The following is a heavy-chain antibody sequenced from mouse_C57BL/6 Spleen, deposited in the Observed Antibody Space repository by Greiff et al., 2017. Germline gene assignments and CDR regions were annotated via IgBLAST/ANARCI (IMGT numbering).Heavy chain of an antibody. CDR3: SKDIITSLGYYFDY. D-gene: IGHD1-1*01. J-gene: IGHJ2*01. CDR1: GYSITSGYY. Sequence: EVQLQESGPGLVKPSQSLSLTCSVTGYSITSGYYWYWIRQFPGNKLEWMGYIRYYGSNNYNPSLKNSIAITRDTSTNQFFLKLNSVTSEDTATYSWSKDIITSLGYYFDYWGQGTTLTVSA. CDR2: IRYYGSN. V-gene: IGHV3-6*01.